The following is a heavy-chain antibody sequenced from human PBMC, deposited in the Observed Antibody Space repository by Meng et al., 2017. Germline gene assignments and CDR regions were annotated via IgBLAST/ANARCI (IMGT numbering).Heavy chain of an antibody. Sequence: QVQLVKSGAEGKKPGSSVKASGKVSEGTCSSYAISWVRQAPGQGLEWMGGIIPIFGTANYAQKFQGRVTITADESTSTAYMELSSLRSEDTAVYYCARDYGDYAWIAKRWFDPWGQGTLVTVSS. CDR1: EGTCSSYA. CDR3: ARDYGDYAWIAKRWFDP. D-gene: IGHD4-17*01. CDR2: IIPIFGTA. V-gene: IGHV1-69*01. J-gene: IGHJ5*02.